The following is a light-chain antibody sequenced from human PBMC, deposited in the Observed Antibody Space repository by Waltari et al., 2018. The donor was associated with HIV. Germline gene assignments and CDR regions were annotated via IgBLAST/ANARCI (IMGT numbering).Light chain of an antibody. CDR1: SYNIANNF. CDR3: SAWDDKLTALV. CDR2: LNY. V-gene: IGLV1-47*01. J-gene: IGLJ2*01. Sequence: QSVLTQPRSASGTPGQRVTISCSGNSYNIANNFVSWYRQVPGMAPKPLLHLNYPRPSGVPDRFSGSKSGTSASLAISGLRSEDEADYYCSAWDDKLTALVFCGGTKLTDL.